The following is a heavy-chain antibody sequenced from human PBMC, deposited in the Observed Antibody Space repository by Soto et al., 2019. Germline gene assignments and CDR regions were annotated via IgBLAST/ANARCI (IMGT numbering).Heavy chain of an antibody. D-gene: IGHD1-26*01. CDR1: GGSFSGYY. Sequence: SETLSLTCAVYGGSFSGYYWSWIRQPPGKGLEWIGEINHSGSTNYNPSLKSRVTMSADTSKNQLSLNLSSVTAADTAVYYCAAGPPWEQHFDYWGQGTLVTVSS. V-gene: IGHV4-34*01. CDR3: AAGPPWEQHFDY. CDR2: INHSGST. J-gene: IGHJ4*02.